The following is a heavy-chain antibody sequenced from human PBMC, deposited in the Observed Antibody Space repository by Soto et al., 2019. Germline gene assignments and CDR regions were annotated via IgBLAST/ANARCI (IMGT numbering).Heavy chain of an antibody. Sequence: EVQLVESGGALVQPGRSLRLSCAASGFTFNNYAMHWVRQAPGKGLEWVAGISWNSGNIDFGDSVKGRFTISRDNAKHSHYLQMNSLRSDDTAVYYCAKDPYDSVPGYNNWFDPWGQGTLVTVSS. CDR1: GFTFNNYA. V-gene: IGHV3-9*01. J-gene: IGHJ5*02. CDR3: AKDPYDSVPGYNNWFDP. D-gene: IGHD3-9*01. CDR2: ISWNSGNI.